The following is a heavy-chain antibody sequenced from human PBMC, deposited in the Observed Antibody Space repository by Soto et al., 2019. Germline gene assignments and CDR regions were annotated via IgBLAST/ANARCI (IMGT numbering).Heavy chain of an antibody. CDR2: IIPIFGTA. D-gene: IGHD3-22*01. Sequence: QVQLVQSGAEVKKPGSSVKVSCKASGGTFSSYAISWVRQAPGQGLEWMGGIIPIFGTANCAQKFQGRVTITADESTSTAYMELSSLRSEGTAVYYCARSGDYYDSSGYSSLYFDYWGQGTLVTVSS. J-gene: IGHJ4*02. V-gene: IGHV1-69*01. CDR1: GGTFSSYA. CDR3: ARSGDYYDSSGYSSLYFDY.